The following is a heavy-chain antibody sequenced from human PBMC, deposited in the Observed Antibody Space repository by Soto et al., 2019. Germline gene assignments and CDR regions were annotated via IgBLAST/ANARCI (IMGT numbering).Heavy chain of an antibody. J-gene: IGHJ4*02. CDR3: ARVSAVAGVIFDY. CDR2: IYYSGST. CDR1: GGSISSYY. Sequence: SETLSLTCTVSGGSISSYYLSWIRQPPGKGLEWIGYIYYSGSTNYNPSLKSRVTISVDTSKNQFSLKLSSVTAADTAVYYCARVSAVAGVIFDYWGQGTLVTVSS. D-gene: IGHD6-19*01. V-gene: IGHV4-59*01.